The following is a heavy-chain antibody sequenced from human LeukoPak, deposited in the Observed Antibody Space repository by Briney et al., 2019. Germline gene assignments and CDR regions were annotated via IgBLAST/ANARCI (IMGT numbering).Heavy chain of an antibody. D-gene: IGHD3-3*01. CDR3: ARVPYDFWSGYYPYDAFDI. Sequence: PGGSLRLSCAASGVTFSSYAMHWVRQAPGKGLEGVAVISYDGSNKYYADSVKGRFTISRDNSKNTLYLQMNSLRAEDTAVYYCARVPYDFWSGYYPYDAFDIWGQGTMVTVSS. CDR2: ISYDGSNK. V-gene: IGHV3-30*04. CDR1: GVTFSSYA. J-gene: IGHJ3*02.